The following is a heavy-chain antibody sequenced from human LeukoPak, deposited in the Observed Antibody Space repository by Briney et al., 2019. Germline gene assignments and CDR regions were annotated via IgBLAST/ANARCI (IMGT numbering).Heavy chain of an antibody. Sequence: ASVKVSCKASGYTFTSYYMHWVRQAPGQGFEWMGIINPSEGSTSYAQNFQGRITMTRDTSTSTVYMELSSLRSEDTAVYYCARSIPPAAYYFDYWGQGTLVTVSS. CDR2: INPSEGST. CDR1: GYTFTSYY. D-gene: IGHD6-13*01. CDR3: ARSIPPAAYYFDY. V-gene: IGHV1-46*01. J-gene: IGHJ4*02.